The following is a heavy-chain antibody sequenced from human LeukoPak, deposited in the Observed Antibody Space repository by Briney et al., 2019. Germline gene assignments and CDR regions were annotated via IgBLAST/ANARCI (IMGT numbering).Heavy chain of an antibody. V-gene: IGHV1-69*06. CDR1: GGTFSSYA. CDR3: ATALILGYCSSTSCKEVADAFDI. Sequence: SVKVSCKASGGTFSSYAISWVGQAPGQGLEWMGGIIPIFGTANYAQKFQGRVTITADKSTSTAYMELSSLRSEDTAVYYCATALILGYCSSTSCKEVADAFDIWGQGTMVTVSS. CDR2: IIPIFGTA. J-gene: IGHJ3*02. D-gene: IGHD2-2*01.